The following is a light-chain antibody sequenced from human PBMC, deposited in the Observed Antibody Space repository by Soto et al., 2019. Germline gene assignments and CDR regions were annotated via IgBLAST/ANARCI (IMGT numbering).Light chain of an antibody. J-gene: IGKJ1*01. CDR2: GAS. V-gene: IGKV3-20*01. CDR1: QSVSSNY. CDR3: QQYGGSMT. Sequence: EIVLTQSPGTLFLSPGERATLACRASQSVSSNYLAWYQQKPGRAPRLLIYGASSRDTGIPDRFSGSGSGTDFTLTIRRLEPEDSAVYYCQQYGGSMTFGQGTKVDI.